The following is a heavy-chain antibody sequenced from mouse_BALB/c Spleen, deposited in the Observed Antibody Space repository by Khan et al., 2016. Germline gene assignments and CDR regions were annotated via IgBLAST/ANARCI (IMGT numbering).Heavy chain of an antibody. CDR1: GFSLTSYG. J-gene: IGHJ3*01. CDR2: IWRGGST. Sequence: QVQLKESGPGLVQPSQSLSITCTVSGFSLTSYGVHWVRQSPGKGLEWLGVIWRGGSTDYNTAFISRLSISKDNSKSQVFFKMNSLQANDTAIYYCAIWAYWGQGTLVTVSA. V-gene: IGHV2-2*02. CDR3: AIWAY.